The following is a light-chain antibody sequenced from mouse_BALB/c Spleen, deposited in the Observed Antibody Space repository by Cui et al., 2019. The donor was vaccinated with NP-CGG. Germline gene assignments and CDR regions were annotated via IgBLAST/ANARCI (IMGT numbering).Light chain of an antibody. V-gene: IGLV1*01. CDR2: GTN. CDR1: TGAVTTSNY. J-gene: IGLJ1*01. Sequence: QAVLTQESALTTSPGKTVTLTCRSSTGAVTTSNYANWVQEKPDYLFTGLIGGTNNRTPGVPARFSGSLIGDKAALTITGAQTEDEAIYFCALWYSNHWVFGGGTKLTVL. CDR3: ALWYSNHWV.